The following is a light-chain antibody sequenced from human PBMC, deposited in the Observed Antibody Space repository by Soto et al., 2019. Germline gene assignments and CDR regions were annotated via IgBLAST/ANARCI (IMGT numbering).Light chain of an antibody. CDR1: QGISSY. V-gene: IGKV1-9*01. J-gene: IGKJ5*01. CDR3: QQLNNYPIT. Sequence: DIQLTQSPSFLSASVGDRVTITCRASQGISSYLAWYQQKPGKAPKLLIYAASTLQSGVPSRFSGSGSGAGFTLTISSLQPEDFATYFCQQLNNYPITFGQGTRLEIK. CDR2: AAS.